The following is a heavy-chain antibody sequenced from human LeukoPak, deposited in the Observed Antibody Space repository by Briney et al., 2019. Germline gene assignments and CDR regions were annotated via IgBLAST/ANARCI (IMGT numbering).Heavy chain of an antibody. V-gene: IGHV3-21*06. CDR3: ARASSASAWYIDEY. CDR2: IDFTSSFI. CDR1: GFSFSTYN. Sequence: PGGSLRLSCAASGFSFSTYNMDWVRQAPGKGLEWVASIDFTSSFIFYVDSVKGRFTISRDNAKNLLSLKLSSLRADDSAIYYCARASSASAWYIDEYWGQGTLVTVSS. J-gene: IGHJ4*02. D-gene: IGHD6-19*01.